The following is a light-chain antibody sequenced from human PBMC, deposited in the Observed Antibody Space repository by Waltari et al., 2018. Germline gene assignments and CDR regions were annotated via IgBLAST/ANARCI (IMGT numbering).Light chain of an antibody. CDR3: FSYAGRFSFV. Sequence: QSALTQPAPVSGSPGQSITISCAGTANDVGNYNLVSWYQQHPGKAPKLIIYEVTKRPSGVSNRFSASKSGIAASLTISGLQAEDEAEYYCFSYAGRFSFVFGTGTQVTV. CDR1: ANDVGNYNL. CDR2: EVT. J-gene: IGLJ1*01. V-gene: IGLV2-23*02.